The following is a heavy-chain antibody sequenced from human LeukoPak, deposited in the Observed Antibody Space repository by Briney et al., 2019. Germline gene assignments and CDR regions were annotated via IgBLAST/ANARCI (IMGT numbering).Heavy chain of an antibody. D-gene: IGHD6-13*01. V-gene: IGHV4-38-2*02. CDR3: ARGSFYSSWYVSGFDP. Sequence: KTSETLSLTCTVSGYSISSGYYWGWIRQPPGKGLEWIGSIYHSGSTYYNPSLKSRVTISVDTSKNQFSLKLSSVTAADTAVYYCARGSFYSSWYVSGFDPWGQGTLVTVPS. CDR2: IYHSGST. J-gene: IGHJ5*02. CDR1: GYSISSGYY.